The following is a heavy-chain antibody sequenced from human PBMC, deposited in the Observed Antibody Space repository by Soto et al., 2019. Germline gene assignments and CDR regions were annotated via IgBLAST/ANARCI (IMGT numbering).Heavy chain of an antibody. J-gene: IGHJ4*02. V-gene: IGHV3-20*04. D-gene: IGHD6-19*01. CDR2: INWNGGST. CDR3: ARLYSSGWYGQGRY. CDR1: GFTFDDYG. Sequence: EVQLVESGGGVVRPGGSLRLSCAASGFTFDDYGMSWVRQAPGKGLEWVSGINWNGGSTGYADSVKGRFTISRDNAKNPRYLQMNSLRAEDTALSYCARLYSSGWYGQGRYWGQGTLVTVSS.